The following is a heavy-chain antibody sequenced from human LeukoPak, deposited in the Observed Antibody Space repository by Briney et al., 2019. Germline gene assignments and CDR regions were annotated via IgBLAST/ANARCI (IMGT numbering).Heavy chain of an antibody. CDR1: GGSFSGYY. V-gene: IGHV4-34*01. CDR2: INHSGST. Sequence: PSETLSLTCAVYGGSFSGYYWSWIRQPPGKGLEWIGEINHSGSTNYNPSLKSRVTISVDTSKNQFSLKLSSVTAADTAVYYCAATNDYGDYVLAFDIWSQGTMVTVSS. D-gene: IGHD4-17*01. J-gene: IGHJ3*02. CDR3: AATNDYGDYVLAFDI.